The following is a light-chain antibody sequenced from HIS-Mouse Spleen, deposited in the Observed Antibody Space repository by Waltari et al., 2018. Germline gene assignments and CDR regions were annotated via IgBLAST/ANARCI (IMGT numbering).Light chain of an antibody. CDR2: EGS. CDR1: SRAVGSYNL. Sequence: QSALTQPASVSGSPGPSITISCTGTSRAVGSYNLVSWYQQPPGKAPKLMIYEGSKRPSGVSNRFSGSKSGNTASLTISGLQAEDEADYYCCSYAGSSTFVFGGGTKLTVL. CDR3: CSYAGSSTFV. J-gene: IGLJ2*01. V-gene: IGLV2-23*03.